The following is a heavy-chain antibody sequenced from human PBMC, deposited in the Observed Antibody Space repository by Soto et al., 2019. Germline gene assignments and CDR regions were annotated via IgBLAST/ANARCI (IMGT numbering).Heavy chain of an antibody. CDR3: ARVWGGAFDL. CDR1: GGSITTYY. J-gene: IGHJ3*01. Sequence: SETLSINCSVSGGSITTYYWSWIRQSPGKGLEWIGDIYDSGSTSYNPSLKSRVTMAVDTSKNQFSLKLSSVTAADTAVYYCARVWGGAFDLWGQGTMVTVS. CDR2: IYDSGST. D-gene: IGHD3-10*01. V-gene: IGHV4-59*01.